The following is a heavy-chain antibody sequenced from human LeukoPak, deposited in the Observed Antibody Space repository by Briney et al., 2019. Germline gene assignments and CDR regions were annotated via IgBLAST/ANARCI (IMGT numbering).Heavy chain of an antibody. CDR3: AREEGWGDYFDY. Sequence: PSQTLSLTCTVSGGSISSGSYYWSWIWQPAGKGLEWIGRIYTSGSTNYNPSLKSRVTISVDTSKNQFSLKLSSVTAADTAVYYCAREEGWGDYFDYWGQGTLVTVSS. V-gene: IGHV4-61*02. CDR1: GGSISSGSYY. D-gene: IGHD3-10*01. CDR2: IYTSGST. J-gene: IGHJ4*02.